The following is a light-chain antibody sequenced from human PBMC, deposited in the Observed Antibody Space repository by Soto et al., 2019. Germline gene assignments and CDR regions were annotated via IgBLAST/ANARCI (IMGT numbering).Light chain of an antibody. CDR2: DAS. V-gene: IGKV1-5*01. Sequence: GAIVPITCRASQSISSWLAWYQQKPGKAPKLLIYDASSLESGVPSRFSGSGSGTEFTLTISSLQPDDFATYYCQHYNSYSEAFGQGTKVDIK. J-gene: IGKJ1*01. CDR1: QSISSW. CDR3: QHYNSYSEA.